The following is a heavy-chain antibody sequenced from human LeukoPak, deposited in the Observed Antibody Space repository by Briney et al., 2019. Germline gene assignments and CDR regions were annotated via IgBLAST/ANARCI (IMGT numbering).Heavy chain of an antibody. D-gene: IGHD5-24*01. CDR3: ARRRRWLQWSYFDY. V-gene: IGHV4-59*08. CDR2: IYYSGST. J-gene: IGHJ4*02. Sequence: SETLSLTCSVSGGSINSYYWSWIRQPPGKGLEWIGYIYYSGSTNYNPSLKSRVTISVDTSKNQFSLKLSSVTAADTAVYYCARRRRWLQWSYFDYWGQGTLVTVSS. CDR1: GGSINSYY.